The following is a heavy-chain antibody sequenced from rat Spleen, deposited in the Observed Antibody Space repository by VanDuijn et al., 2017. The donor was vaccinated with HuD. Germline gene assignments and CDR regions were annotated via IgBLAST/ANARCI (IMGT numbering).Heavy chain of an antibody. CDR2: INSAGSN. CDR1: GYSITSSYR. Sequence: EVQLQESGPGLVKPSQSLSLTCSVTGYSITSSYRWNWIRKFPGNKLEWMGYINSAGSNNYNPSLRSRISITRDTSKNQFFLQVNSVTTEDTATYYCARMHYGLDFWGQGVMVTVSS. CDR3: ARMHYGLDF. D-gene: IGHD1-3*01. V-gene: IGHV3-3*01. J-gene: IGHJ2*01.